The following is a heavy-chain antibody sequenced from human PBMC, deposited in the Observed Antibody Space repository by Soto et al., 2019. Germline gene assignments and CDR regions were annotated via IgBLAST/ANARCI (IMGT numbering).Heavy chain of an antibody. J-gene: IGHJ3*02. D-gene: IGHD3-22*01. CDR2: ISAYNGNT. Sequence: ASVKVSCKASGYTFTSYGISWVRQAPGQGLEWMGWISAYNGNTNYAQKLQGRVTMTTDTSTSTAYMELRSLRSDDTAVNNCAKDWTNYYDSSGPIWGQGKMVTVSS. CDR3: AKDWTNYYDSSGPI. CDR1: GYTFTSYG. V-gene: IGHV1-18*01.